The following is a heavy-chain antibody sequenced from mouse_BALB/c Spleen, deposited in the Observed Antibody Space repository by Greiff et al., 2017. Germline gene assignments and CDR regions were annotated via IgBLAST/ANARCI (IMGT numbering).Heavy chain of an antibody. CDR2: INPSSGYT. CDR3: AREGDYDVGGYAMDD. V-gene: IGHV1-4*01. D-gene: IGHD2-4*01. CDR1: GYTFTSYT. Sequence: VQLQQSGAELARPGASVKMSCKASGYTFTSYTMHWVKQRPGQGLEWIGYINPSSGYTNYNQKFKDKATLTADKSSSTAYMQLSSLTSEDSAVYYCAREGDYDVGGYAMDDWGQGTSVTVSS. J-gene: IGHJ4*01.